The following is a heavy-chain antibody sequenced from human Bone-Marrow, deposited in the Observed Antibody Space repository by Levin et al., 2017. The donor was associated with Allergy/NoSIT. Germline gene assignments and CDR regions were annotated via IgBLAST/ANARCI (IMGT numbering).Heavy chain of an antibody. D-gene: IGHD6-13*01. CDR3: ARLLSSEQQLAFDY. V-gene: IGHV5-51*01. CDR1: GYSFTSYW. J-gene: IGHJ4*02. CDR2: IYPGDSDT. Sequence: GGSLRLSCKGSGYSFTSYWIGWVRQMPGKGLEWMGIIYPGDSDTRYSPSFQGQVTISADKSISTAYLQWSSLKASDTAMYYGARLLSSEQQLAFDYWGQGTLVTVSS.